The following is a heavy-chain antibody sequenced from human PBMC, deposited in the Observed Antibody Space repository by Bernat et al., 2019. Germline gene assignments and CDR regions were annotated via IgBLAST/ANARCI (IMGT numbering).Heavy chain of an antibody. CDR2: ISAYNGNT. Sequence: QIQLVQSGAEVKKPGASVKVSFKASGYTFTSYGITWVRQAPGQGLEWMGWISAYNGNTNYAQKLQGRVTMTTDTSANTAYMELRSLRSDDTAVYYCARAGYCSGGSCYSGAFDFWGQGTTVTVSS. J-gene: IGHJ3*01. CDR3: ARAGYCSGGSCYSGAFDF. CDR1: GYTFTSYG. V-gene: IGHV1-18*04. D-gene: IGHD2-15*01.